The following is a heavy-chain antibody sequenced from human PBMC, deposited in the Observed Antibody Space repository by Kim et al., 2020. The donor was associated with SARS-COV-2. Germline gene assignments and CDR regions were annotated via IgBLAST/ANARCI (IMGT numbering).Heavy chain of an antibody. D-gene: IGHD3-22*01. CDR3: ARHPGYYYDSSGYYRGNWCDP. V-gene: IGHV5-51*01. Sequence: GESLKISCKGSGYSFTSYWIGWVRQMPGKGLEWMGIIYPGDSDTRYSPSFQGQVTISADKSISTAYLQWSSLKASDTAMYYCARHPGYYYDSSGYYRGNWCDPWGQGTLVTVSS. CDR2: IYPGDSDT. J-gene: IGHJ5*02. CDR1: GYSFTSYW.